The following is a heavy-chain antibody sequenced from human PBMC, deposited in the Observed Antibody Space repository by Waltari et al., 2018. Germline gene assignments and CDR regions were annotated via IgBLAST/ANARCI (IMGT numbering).Heavy chain of an antibody. Sequence: QVQLVESGGGVVRPGGSLSLSWSVSGFPFSAYGMHWVRRAPGKGLEWVSYIHHDEISKHYADSVKGRFTISRDNSKNTVYLHMDSLRAEDTALYYCSKDSDAFYIDYWGQGVLVTVSS. CDR3: SKDSDAFYIDY. J-gene: IGHJ4*02. CDR2: IHHDEISK. D-gene: IGHD2-2*01. V-gene: IGHV3-30*02. CDR1: GFPFSAYG.